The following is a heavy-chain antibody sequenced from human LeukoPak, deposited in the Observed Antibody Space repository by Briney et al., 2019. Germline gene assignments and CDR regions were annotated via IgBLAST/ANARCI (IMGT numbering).Heavy chain of an antibody. J-gene: IGHJ4*02. CDR3: AKPSGSGVDY. V-gene: IGHV3-30*02. Sequence: RPGGSLRLSCGASGFIFDTHDMHWVRQAPGKGLEWVAFMRSDGYHTYYADSVKGRFTITRDNSKNTLYLQMNSLRLEDMALYYCAKPSGSGVDYWGRGTRVTVSS. CDR1: GFIFDTHD. D-gene: IGHD1-26*01. CDR2: MRSDGYHT.